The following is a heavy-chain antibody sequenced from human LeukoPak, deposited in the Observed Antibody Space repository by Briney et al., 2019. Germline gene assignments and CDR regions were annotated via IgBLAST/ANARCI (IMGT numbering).Heavy chain of an antibody. CDR1: GYNYLTSW. D-gene: IGHD2-2*01. V-gene: IGHV5-51*01. CDR2: IHPGDSDT. Sequence: GESLKISCKGSGYNYLTSWIGWVRQMRGKGLEWMGIIHPGDSDTRYSPSFQGQVTISADKSISTAYLQWNSLKASDTAMYYCARRGYCSSTSCAGHWFDPWGQGTLVTVSS. J-gene: IGHJ5*02. CDR3: ARRGYCSSTSCAGHWFDP.